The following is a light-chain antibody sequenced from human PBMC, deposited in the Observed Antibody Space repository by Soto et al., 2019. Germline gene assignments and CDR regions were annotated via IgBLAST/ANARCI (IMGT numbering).Light chain of an antibody. CDR3: SSYTSTSTV. CDR2: DVS. Sequence: QSALTQPASVSGSPGQSITISCTGTSSDFGGYNSVSWYQQHPGKAPKLMIFDVSYRPSGVSDRFSGSKSGNTASLTISGLQAEDEADYYCSSYTSTSTVFAGGTKLTVL. V-gene: IGLV2-14*01. J-gene: IGLJ3*02. CDR1: SSDFGGYNS.